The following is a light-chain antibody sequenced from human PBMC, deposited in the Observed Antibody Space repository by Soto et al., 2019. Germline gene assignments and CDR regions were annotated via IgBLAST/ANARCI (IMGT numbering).Light chain of an antibody. CDR2: AAS. Sequence: DIQMTQSPSSLSAVVGDRVTITCRASRGIGDRLAWFQQKPGKAPQFLIQAASNLQSGVPSRFNVSGSGTEFILSINSLQPEDIATYYCLQVSSFPRTFGQGTKVDIK. V-gene: IGKV1-12*01. CDR1: RGIGDR. CDR3: LQVSSFPRT. J-gene: IGKJ1*01.